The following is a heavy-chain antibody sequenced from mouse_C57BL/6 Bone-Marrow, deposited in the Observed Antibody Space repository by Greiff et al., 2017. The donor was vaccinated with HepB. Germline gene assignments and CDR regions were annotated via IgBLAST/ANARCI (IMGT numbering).Heavy chain of an antibody. V-gene: IGHV5-6*02. D-gene: IGHD1-1*01. J-gene: IGHJ1*03. Sequence: EVKLVESGGDLVKPGGSLKLSCAASGFTFSSYGMSWVRQTPDKRLEWVATISSGGSYTYYPDSVKGRFTISGDNAKNTLYLQMSSLKSEDTAMYYCARRGTTVVHWYFDVWGTGTTVTVSS. CDR1: GFTFSSYG. CDR2: ISSGGSYT. CDR3: ARRGTTVVHWYFDV.